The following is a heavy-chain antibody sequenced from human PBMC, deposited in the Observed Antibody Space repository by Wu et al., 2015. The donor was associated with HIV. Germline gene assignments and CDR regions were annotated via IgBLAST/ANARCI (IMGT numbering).Heavy chain of an antibody. CDR2: INPSAGST. D-gene: IGHD6-19*01. CDR3: ARGIAVAGAFGMDV. CDR1: GYSFTTYY. J-gene: IGHJ6*02. Sequence: QVQLVQSGAEVRKPGASVKVSCKASGYSFTTYYLNWVRQAPGQGLEWMGIINPSAGSTTYAQKFQGRVTMTRDTSTTTVYMELSSLRSEDTAVYYCARGIAVAGAFGMDVWDQGP. V-gene: IGHV1-46*01.